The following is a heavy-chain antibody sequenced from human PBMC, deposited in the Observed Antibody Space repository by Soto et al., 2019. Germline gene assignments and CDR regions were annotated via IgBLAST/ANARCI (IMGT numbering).Heavy chain of an antibody. CDR1: GDTFSSNS. CDR2: IIPFTGTT. D-gene: IGHD3-16*01. V-gene: IGHV1-69*08. CDR3: GKGGGGDY. Sequence: QVQLVQSGAEVKKPGSSVKVSCRASGDTFSSNSFMWVRQAPGKGLEWMGRIIPFTGTTNYAQKFRGRVSITAGKSPATAYREFIGRRSVCPRAFFWGKGGGGDYWGQGTLVAVSS. J-gene: IGHJ4*02.